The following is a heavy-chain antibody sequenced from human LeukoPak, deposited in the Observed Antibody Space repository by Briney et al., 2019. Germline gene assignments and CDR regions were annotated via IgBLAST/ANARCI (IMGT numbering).Heavy chain of an antibody. CDR3: ARGGQYSIY. CDR1: GFTFTGYW. J-gene: IGHJ4*02. Sequence: PGGSLRLSCAASGFTFTGYWMTWVRQAPGKGLEWVANINQDGSEKYYVDSVKGRFTISRDNAKNSLFLQMNSLRAEDTAVYYCARGGQYSIYWGQGTLVTVSS. D-gene: IGHD2/OR15-2a*01. CDR2: INQDGSEK. V-gene: IGHV3-7*02.